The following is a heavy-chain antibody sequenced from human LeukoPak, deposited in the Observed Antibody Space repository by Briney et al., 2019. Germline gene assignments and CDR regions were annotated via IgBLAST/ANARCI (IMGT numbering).Heavy chain of an antibody. CDR1: GGSFSGYY. Sequence: PLETLSLTCAVYGGSFSGYYWSWIRQPPGKGLEWIGEINHSGSTNYNPSLKSRVTISVDTSKNQFSLKLSSVTAADTAVYYCAGGSGSYYAFDYWGQGTLVTVSS. CDR3: AGGSGSYYAFDY. J-gene: IGHJ4*02. D-gene: IGHD3-10*01. V-gene: IGHV4-34*01. CDR2: INHSGST.